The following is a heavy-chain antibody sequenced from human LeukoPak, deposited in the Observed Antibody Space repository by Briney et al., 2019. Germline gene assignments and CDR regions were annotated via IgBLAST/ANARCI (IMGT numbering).Heavy chain of an antibody. Sequence: SETLSLTCTVSGGSITSGSYYWGWIRQPPGKGLEWIGIIYFSGSTYCNPSLKSRVTISVDTSKNQFSLKLSSVAAADMAVYYCARRRFGDSALDYWGQGTMVSVSS. CDR3: ARRRFGDSALDY. CDR2: IYFSGST. V-gene: IGHV4-39*01. D-gene: IGHD3-16*01. CDR1: GGSITSGSYY. J-gene: IGHJ4*02.